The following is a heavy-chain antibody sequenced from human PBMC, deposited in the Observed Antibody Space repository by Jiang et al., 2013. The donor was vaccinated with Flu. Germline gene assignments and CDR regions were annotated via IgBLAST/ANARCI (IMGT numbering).Heavy chain of an antibody. J-gene: IGHJ6*02. V-gene: IGHV1-2*06. D-gene: IGHD3-3*01. CDR3: TRHDFRSAYFFHGMDV. CDR1: GFHLSDYY. CDR2: VNPVSGTT. Sequence: VQLVESGAEVKKPGASVKVSCKASGFHLSDYYMHWVRQAPGQGLEWMGRVNPVSGTTSYAQRFQDRVTLTRDTSISTGYMELSRLRSDDTAVYYCTRHDFRSAYFFHGMDVWGQGTTVTVS.